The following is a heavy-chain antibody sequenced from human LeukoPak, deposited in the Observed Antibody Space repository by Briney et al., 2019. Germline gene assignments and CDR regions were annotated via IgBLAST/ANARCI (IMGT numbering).Heavy chain of an antibody. CDR1: GFTFSSYG. Sequence: GGSLRLSCSASGFTFSSYGMHWVRQAPGKGLEWVAVIWYDGNNKYYADSVKGRFTISRDNSKNTLYLQMNSLRAEDTAVYYCARSTSSEYDIYHFDYWGQGTLVTVSS. J-gene: IGHJ4*02. D-gene: IGHD3-9*01. CDR2: IWYDGNNK. V-gene: IGHV3-33*01. CDR3: ARSTSSEYDIYHFDY.